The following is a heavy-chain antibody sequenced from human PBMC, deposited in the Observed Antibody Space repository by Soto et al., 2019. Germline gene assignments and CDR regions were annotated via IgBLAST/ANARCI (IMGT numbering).Heavy chain of an antibody. V-gene: IGHV3-11*01. J-gene: IGHJ6*04. CDR2: ISSSGSTR. CDR3: ARVHPPGYCRGTSCSSDPPYYYYFAMDV. Sequence: QVQLVESGGGLVKPGGSLRLSCAASGFTFSDYYMSWIRQAPGEGLEWVSYISSSGSTRYYADSVKGRFTISRDNANSSLSLQMDSLRAEDTAVYFCARVHPPGYCRGTSCSSDPPYYYYFAMDVWGKGTTVTVSS. CDR1: GFTFSDYY. D-gene: IGHD2-2*01.